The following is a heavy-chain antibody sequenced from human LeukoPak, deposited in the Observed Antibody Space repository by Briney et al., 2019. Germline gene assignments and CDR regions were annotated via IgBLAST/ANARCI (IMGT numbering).Heavy chain of an antibody. Sequence: WIGSIYYSRSTYYNPSLKSRVTISVDTSKNQFSLNLSSVTAADTAVYFCARDEGSSYPFDYWGQGTLVTVSS. CDR3: ARDEGSSYPFDY. J-gene: IGHJ4*02. V-gene: IGHV4-39*07. CDR2: IYYSRST. D-gene: IGHD2-2*01.